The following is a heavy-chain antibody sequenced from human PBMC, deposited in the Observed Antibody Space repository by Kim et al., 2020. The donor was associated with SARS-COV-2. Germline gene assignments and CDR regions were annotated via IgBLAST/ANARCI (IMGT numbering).Heavy chain of an antibody. CDR3: ARDGFEFWSGGAFVY. J-gene: IGHJ4*02. CDR1: GYAFTSYA. Sequence: ASVKVSCKASGYAFTSYAINWVRQAPGQGLEWIGWINACSGNTNYARKLQGRVTMTTDTSTSTAYMELRSLRSDDTAVYYCARDGFEFWSGGAFVYWGQGTLVTV. CDR2: INACSGNT. D-gene: IGHD3-3*01. V-gene: IGHV1-18*01.